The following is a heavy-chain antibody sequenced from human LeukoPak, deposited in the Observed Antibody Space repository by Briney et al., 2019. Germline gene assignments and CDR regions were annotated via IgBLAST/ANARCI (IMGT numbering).Heavy chain of an antibody. CDR1: GYTFTSYA. J-gene: IGHJ5*02. Sequence: ASVKVSCKASGYTFTSYAMNWVRQAPGQGLEWMGWINTNTGNPTYAQGFTGRFVFSLDTSVSTAYLQVSSLKAEDTAVYYCARDKIMITFGGVNANWFDPWGQGTLVTVSS. CDR3: ARDKIMITFGGVNANWFDP. CDR2: INTNTGNP. V-gene: IGHV7-4-1*02. D-gene: IGHD3-16*01.